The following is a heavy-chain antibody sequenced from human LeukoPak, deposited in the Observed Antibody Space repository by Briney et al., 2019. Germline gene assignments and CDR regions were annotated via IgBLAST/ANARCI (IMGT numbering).Heavy chain of an antibody. CDR1: GFTFSSYA. Sequence: PGRSLRLSCAASGFTFSSYAMQWVRQAPGKGLEGVAVISYDGSNKYYEDSVKGRFTISRDNSKNTLYLQMNSLRAEDTAVYYCAREHSGCYEYYFDYWGQGTLVTVS. CDR3: AREHSGCYEYYFDY. J-gene: IGHJ4*02. CDR2: ISYDGSNK. D-gene: IGHD6-19*01. V-gene: IGHV3-30-3*01.